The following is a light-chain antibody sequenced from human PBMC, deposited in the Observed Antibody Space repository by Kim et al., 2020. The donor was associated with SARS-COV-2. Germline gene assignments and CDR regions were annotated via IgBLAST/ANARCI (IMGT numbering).Light chain of an antibody. Sequence: SYELTQPPSVSVSPGQTASITCSGDKLGDKYACWYQQKPGQSPVLVIYQDSKRPSGIPERFSGSNSGNTATLTISGTQAMDEADYYCQAWDSSTPEDFGG. CDR2: QDS. CDR1: KLGDKY. CDR3: QAWDSSTPED. J-gene: IGLJ2*01. V-gene: IGLV3-1*01.